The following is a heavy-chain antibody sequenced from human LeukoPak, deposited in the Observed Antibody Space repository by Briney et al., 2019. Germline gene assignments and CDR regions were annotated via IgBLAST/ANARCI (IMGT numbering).Heavy chain of an antibody. CDR2: ISSSSSYI. CDR3: ARDDCSSTSCYTLDY. D-gene: IGHD2-2*02. V-gene: IGHV3-21*01. J-gene: IGHJ4*02. Sequence: GSLRLSCAASGFTFSSYSMNWVRQAPGKGLEWVSSISSSSSYIYYADSVKGRFTISRDNAKNSLYLQMNSLRAEDTAVYYCARDDCSSTSCYTLDYWGQGTLVTVSS. CDR1: GFTFSSYS.